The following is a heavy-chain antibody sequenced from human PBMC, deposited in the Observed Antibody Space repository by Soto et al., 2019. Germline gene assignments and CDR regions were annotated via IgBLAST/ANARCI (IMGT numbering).Heavy chain of an antibody. CDR1: GGSISSRGYY. CDR2: IYYSGST. CDR3: ATSNWFDP. Sequence: QLQLQESGPGLVKPSETLSLTCTVSGGSISSRGYYWGWIRQPPGKGLEWIGTIYYSGSTYYNPSHKSSFTISVDTSKNQCSLKLSSVTAADTAVYYCATSNWFDPWGQGTLVTVSS. J-gene: IGHJ5*02. V-gene: IGHV4-39*01.